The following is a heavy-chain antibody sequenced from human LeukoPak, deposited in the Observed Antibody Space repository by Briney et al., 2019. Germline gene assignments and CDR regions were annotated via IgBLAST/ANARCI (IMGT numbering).Heavy chain of an antibody. V-gene: IGHV4-34*01. CDR3: AGHRGYTYGPYDY. CDR2: INHSGST. CDR1: GGSFRGHY. J-gene: IGHJ4*02. D-gene: IGHD5-18*01. Sequence: PSETLSLTCGVYGGSFRGHYWSWIRQPPGKGLEWIAEINHSGSTNYNPSLKSRVTISVDTSKNQFSLKLSSVTAVDTAVYYCAGHRGYTYGPYDYWGQGTLVTVSS.